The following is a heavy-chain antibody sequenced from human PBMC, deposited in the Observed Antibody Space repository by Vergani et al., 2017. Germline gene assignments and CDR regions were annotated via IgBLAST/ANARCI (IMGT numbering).Heavy chain of an antibody. CDR2: NSNDGSKK. Sequence: QVQLAESGGGRVQPGRSLRLSFAASGFSFSSHAIHRVRQAPGKGLELVAVNSNDGSKKYYADSVKGRFTISRDKSKNTLDLQMNSLRTQDTAVYYCAKAGSVTSGSIQYNFYMDGWGKGATVTVS. CDR3: AKAGSVTSGSIQYNFYMDG. V-gene: IGHV3-30*18. D-gene: IGHD3-10*01. CDR1: GFSFSSHA. J-gene: IGHJ6*03.